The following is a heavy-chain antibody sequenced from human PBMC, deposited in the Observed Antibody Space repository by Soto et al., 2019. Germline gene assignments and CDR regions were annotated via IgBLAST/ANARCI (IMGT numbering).Heavy chain of an antibody. Sequence: SETLSLTCTVSGGSIGSGGYYLSWVRQRPGKGLEWIGYIYYSGSTYYNPSLKSRLTISIETSKSQFSLNLSSVTAADTAVYYCARDSYTDYYAMDVWGHGTSVTVSS. D-gene: IGHD5-18*01. CDR1: GGSIGSGGYY. J-gene: IGHJ6*02. V-gene: IGHV4-31*03. CDR3: ARDSYTDYYAMDV. CDR2: IYYSGST.